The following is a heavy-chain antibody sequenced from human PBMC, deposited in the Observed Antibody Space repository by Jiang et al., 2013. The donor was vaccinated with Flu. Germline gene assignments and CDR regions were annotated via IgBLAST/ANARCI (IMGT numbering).Heavy chain of an antibody. D-gene: IGHD4-23*01. CDR2: ISAYNGNT. Sequence: SGAEVKKPGASVKVSCKASGYTFTSYGISWVRQAPGQGLEWMGWISAYNGNTNYAQKLQGRVTMTTDTSTSTAYMELRSLRSDDTAVYYCASSREFSGYGGNTPDYYYYGMDVWGQGTHGSPSP. CDR1: GYTFTSYG. CDR3: ASSREFSGYGGNTPDYYYYGMDV. V-gene: IGHV1-18*01. J-gene: IGHJ6*02.